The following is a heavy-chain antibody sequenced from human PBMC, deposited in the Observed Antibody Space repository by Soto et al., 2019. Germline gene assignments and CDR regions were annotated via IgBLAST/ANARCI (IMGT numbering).Heavy chain of an antibody. CDR1: GYTFTGYY. J-gene: IGHJ5*02. Sequence: ASVKVSCKASGYTFTGYYMHWVRQAPGQGLEWMGWISPNSGGTNYAQKFQGWVTMTRDTSISTAYMQLSRLRSEDTAVYYCARYYCSSSEHNWFYPWGQGTLVTVSS. D-gene: IGHD2-2*01. V-gene: IGHV1-2*04. CDR3: ARYYCSSSEHNWFYP. CDR2: ISPNSGGT.